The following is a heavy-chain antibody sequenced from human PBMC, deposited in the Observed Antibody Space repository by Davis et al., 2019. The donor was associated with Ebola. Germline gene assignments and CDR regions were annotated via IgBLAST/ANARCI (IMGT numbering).Heavy chain of an antibody. CDR3: AGPRGYCSGGSCYSGSYYYYYYGMDV. CDR2: IIPIFGTA. Sequence: SVKVSCKASGGTFSSYAISWVRQAPGQGLEWMGGIIPIFGTANYAQKFQGRVTITADESTSTAYMELSSLRSEDTAVYYCAGPRGYCSGGSCYSGSYYYYYYGMDVWGKGTTVTVSS. J-gene: IGHJ6*04. V-gene: IGHV1-69*13. CDR1: GGTFSSYA. D-gene: IGHD2-15*01.